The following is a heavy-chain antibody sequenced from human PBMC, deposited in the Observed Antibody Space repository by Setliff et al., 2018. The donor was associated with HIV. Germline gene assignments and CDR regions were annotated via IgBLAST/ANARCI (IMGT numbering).Heavy chain of an antibody. J-gene: IGHJ4*02. Sequence: GGSLRLSCAASGFTFSDYYMSWIRQAPGKGLQWVSYIDSSGSYTNYADSVKGRFTISRDNAKNSLFLQMTSLRADDTAVYYCARDRDSYGFSYFFDYWGQGTLVTVSS. V-gene: IGHV3-11*05. CDR3: ARDRDSYGFSYFFDY. D-gene: IGHD5-18*01. CDR2: IDSSGSYT. CDR1: GFTFSDYY.